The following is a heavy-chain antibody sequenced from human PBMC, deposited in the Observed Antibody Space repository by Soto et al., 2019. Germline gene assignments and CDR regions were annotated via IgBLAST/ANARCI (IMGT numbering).Heavy chain of an antibody. J-gene: IGHJ4*02. Sequence: ASVKVYCKASGYTFTIYAMHWVRQDPGQRLEWMGWINAGNGNTKYSQKFQGRVTITRDTSASTAYMELSSLRSEDTAVYYCASTTWDYGDYRLDYWGQGTLVTVSS. CDR3: ASTTWDYGDYRLDY. V-gene: IGHV1-3*01. CDR1: GYTFTIYA. D-gene: IGHD4-17*01. CDR2: INAGNGNT.